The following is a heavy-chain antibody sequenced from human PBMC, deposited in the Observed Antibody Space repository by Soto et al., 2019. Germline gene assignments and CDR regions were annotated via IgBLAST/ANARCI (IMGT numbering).Heavy chain of an antibody. V-gene: IGHV3-23*01. CDR3: AKVRSTTIFDVVSLFDY. J-gene: IGHJ4*02. Sequence: GGSLRLSCAASGCTFSSYAMIWVRQAPVQGLECVSTISSSGGTTYYADSLKCRFTISRDNSKNTLYLQMNSLRAEDTAVYYCAKVRSTTIFDVVSLFDYWGQGALVTVSS. D-gene: IGHD3-3*01. CDR2: ISSSGGTT. CDR1: GCTFSSYA.